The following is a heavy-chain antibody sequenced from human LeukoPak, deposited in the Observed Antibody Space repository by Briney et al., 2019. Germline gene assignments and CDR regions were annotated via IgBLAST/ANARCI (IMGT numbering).Heavy chain of an antibody. V-gene: IGHV5-51*03. D-gene: IGHD6-19*01. CDR1: GFSFTSYW. CDR2: IYPGDSDT. J-gene: IGHJ4*02. Sequence: GESLHISCKGSGFSFTSYWIGWVPQMPGKGLEWMGIIYPGDSDTRYSPSFQGLVTISVDKSISTAYLQWSSLKASDTAMYYCARSWVAGYGTVLDYWGQGTMVAVSS. CDR3: ARSWVAGYGTVLDY.